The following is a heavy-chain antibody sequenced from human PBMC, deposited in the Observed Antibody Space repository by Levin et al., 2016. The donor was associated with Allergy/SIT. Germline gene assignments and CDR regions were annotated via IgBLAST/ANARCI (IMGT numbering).Heavy chain of an antibody. J-gene: IGHJ4*02. CDR2: VSGSGDVT. CDR3: AKLDRGYSYGATVDY. Sequence: GESLKISCAASGFTFINYAISWVRQAPGKGLEWVSGVSGSGDVTYYADSVKGRFTISRDNFKNTLYLQMNSLRAEDTAVYYCAKLDRGYSYGATVDYWGQGTLVTVSS. CDR1: GFTFINYA. D-gene: IGHD5-18*01. V-gene: IGHV3-23*01.